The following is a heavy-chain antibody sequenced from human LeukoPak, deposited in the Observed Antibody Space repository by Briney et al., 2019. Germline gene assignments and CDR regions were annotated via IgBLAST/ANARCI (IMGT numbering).Heavy chain of an antibody. CDR2: ISSSSSYI. D-gene: IGHD3-3*01. CDR3: ARVDDFWSGYVDY. CDR1: GFTFSSYS. V-gene: IGHV3-21*01. Sequence: GGSLRLSCAASGFTFSSYSMTWVRQAPGKGLEWVSSISSSSSYIYYADSVKGRFTISRDNAKNSLYLQMNSLRAEDTAVYYCARVDDFWSGYVDYWGQGTLVTVSS. J-gene: IGHJ4*02.